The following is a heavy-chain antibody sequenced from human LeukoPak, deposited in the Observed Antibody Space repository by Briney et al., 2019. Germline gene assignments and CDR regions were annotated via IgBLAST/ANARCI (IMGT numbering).Heavy chain of an antibody. CDR1: GFTFSSYG. CDR3: ASGYDYFDY. CDR2: IRYDGSNK. D-gene: IGHD5-12*01. V-gene: IGHV3-30*02. J-gene: IGHJ4*02. Sequence: GWSLTLSLLASGFTFSSYGMHWLRQAPSKGVEGVAFIRYDGSNKYFAGSVKGRFTISRHNSKKTLYLEMNSLRAEETAVYYCASGYDYFDYWGQGTLVTVSS.